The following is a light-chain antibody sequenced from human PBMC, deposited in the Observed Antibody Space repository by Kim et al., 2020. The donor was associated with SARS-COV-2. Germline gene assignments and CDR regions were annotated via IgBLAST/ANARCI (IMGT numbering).Light chain of an antibody. V-gene: IGLV3-19*01. CDR1: SLRGYY. CDR3: NSRDSSGNVV. CDR2: GKN. Sequence: VALGQTFRITCQGDSLRGYYASWYQQKPGQAPVLVIYGKNNRPSGIPDRFSGSSSGNTASLTITGAQAEDEADYYCNSRDSSGNVVFGGGTQLTVL. J-gene: IGLJ2*01.